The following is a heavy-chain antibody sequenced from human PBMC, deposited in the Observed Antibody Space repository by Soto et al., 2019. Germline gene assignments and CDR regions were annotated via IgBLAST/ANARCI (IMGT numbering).Heavy chain of an antibody. D-gene: IGHD3-9*01. CDR1: GGTFSSYT. CDR3: ARDPPYYDILTGYPFDY. Sequence: QVQLVQSGAEVKKPGSSVKVSCKASGGTFSSYTISWVRQAPGQGLEWMGRIIPILGIANYAQKFQGRVTITADKSTSTAYMELSSLRSEDTAVYYCARDPPYYDILTGYPFDYWGQGTLVTVSS. V-gene: IGHV1-69*08. CDR2: IIPILGIA. J-gene: IGHJ4*02.